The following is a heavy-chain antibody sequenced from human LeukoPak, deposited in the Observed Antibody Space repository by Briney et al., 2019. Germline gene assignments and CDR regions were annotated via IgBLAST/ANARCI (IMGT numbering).Heavy chain of an antibody. Sequence: SETLSLTCTVSGGSISSGSYYWSWIRQPAGKGPEWIGRIYTSGSTNYNPSLKSRVTISVDTSKNQFSLKLSSVTAADTAVYYCARETTMIVVVITDAFDIWGQGTMVTVSS. CDR2: IYTSGST. CDR1: GGSISSGSYY. V-gene: IGHV4-61*02. J-gene: IGHJ3*02. D-gene: IGHD3-22*01. CDR3: ARETTMIVVVITDAFDI.